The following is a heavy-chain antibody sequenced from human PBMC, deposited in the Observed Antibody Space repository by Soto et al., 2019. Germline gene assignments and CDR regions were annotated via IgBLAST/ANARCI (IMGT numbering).Heavy chain of an antibody. J-gene: IGHJ6*02. D-gene: IGHD3-22*01. CDR2: IYYSGST. Sequence: PSETLSLTCTVSGGSISSSSYYWGWIRQPPGKGLEWIGSIYYSGSTYYNPSLKSRVTISVDTSKNQFSLKLSSATAADTAVYYCARDYYDILGYYYGMDVWGQGTTVTVSS. V-gene: IGHV4-39*02. CDR3: ARDYYDILGYYYGMDV. CDR1: GGSISSSSYY.